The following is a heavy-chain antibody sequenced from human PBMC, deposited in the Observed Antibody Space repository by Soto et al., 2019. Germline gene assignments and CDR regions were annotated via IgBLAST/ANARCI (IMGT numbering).Heavy chain of an antibody. CDR3: AKIHDSSGYSLPFDY. V-gene: IGHV3-30*18. D-gene: IGHD3-22*01. J-gene: IGHJ4*02. Sequence: LRLSCAASGFTFSSYGMHWVRQAPGKGLEWVAVISYDGSNKYYADSVKGRFTISRDNSKNTLYLQMNSLRAEDTAVYYCAKIHDSSGYSLPFDYWGQGTLVTVSS. CDR2: ISYDGSNK. CDR1: GFTFSSYG.